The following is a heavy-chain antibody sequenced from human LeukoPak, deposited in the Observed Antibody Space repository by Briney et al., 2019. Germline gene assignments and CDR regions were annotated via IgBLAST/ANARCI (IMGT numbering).Heavy chain of an antibody. J-gene: IGHJ4*02. V-gene: IGHV4-39*01. CDR1: GVSISSSSYY. CDR3: ARFGGYCTNGVCYDFDY. Sequence: PSETLSLTCTVSGVSISSSSYYWGWIRQPPGKGLEWIGSIYYSGSTYYNPSLKSRVTISVDTSKNQFSLKLSSVTAADTAVYYCARFGGYCTNGVCYDFDYWGQGTLVTVSS. CDR2: IYYSGST. D-gene: IGHD2-8*01.